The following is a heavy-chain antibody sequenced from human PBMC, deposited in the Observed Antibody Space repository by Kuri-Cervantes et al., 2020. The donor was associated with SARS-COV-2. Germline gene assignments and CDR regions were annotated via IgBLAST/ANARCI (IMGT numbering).Heavy chain of an antibody. V-gene: IGHV3-30*18. CDR3: AKGGGPGSYIPLDY. CDR1: GFTFSSYG. D-gene: IGHD1-26*01. Sequence: GGFLRLACAASGFTFSSYGMHWVRQAPGKGLEWEAVISYDGSNKYFADSVKGRFTISRDNSKNTLYLQMNSLRAEDTAVYYCAKGGGPGSYIPLDYWGQGTLVTVSS. J-gene: IGHJ4*02. CDR2: ISYDGSNK.